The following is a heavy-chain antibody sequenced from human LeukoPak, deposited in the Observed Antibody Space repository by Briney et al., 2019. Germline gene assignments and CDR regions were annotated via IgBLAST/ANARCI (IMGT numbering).Heavy chain of an antibody. V-gene: IGHV1-69*13. CDR1: GGTFSSYA. Sequence: SVKVSCTASGGTFSSYAISWVRQAPGQGLEWMGGIIPIFGTANYAQNLQGRVKITADASTTTAYMELSSLRSEDTAVYFCARVNTYDSSLYYFDLWGQGTLVTVSS. CDR3: ARVNTYDSSLYYFDL. D-gene: IGHD3-22*01. J-gene: IGHJ4*02. CDR2: IIPIFGTA.